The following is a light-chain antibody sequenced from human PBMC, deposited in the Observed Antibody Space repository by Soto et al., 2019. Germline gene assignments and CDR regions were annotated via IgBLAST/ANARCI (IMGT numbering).Light chain of an antibody. Sequence: QSALTQPASVSGSPGQSITISCTGTSSDVGGYNYVSWYQQYPDKAPTLMIYDVSNRPSGVSHRFSGSKSGNTVSQTISGLQAEDEADFYCSLYTASGTWWFGGGTKLTVL. J-gene: IGLJ3*02. CDR3: SLYTASGTWW. V-gene: IGLV2-14*01. CDR2: DVS. CDR1: SSDVGGYNY.